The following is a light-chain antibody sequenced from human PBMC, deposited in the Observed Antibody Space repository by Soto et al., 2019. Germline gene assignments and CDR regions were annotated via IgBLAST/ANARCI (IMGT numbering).Light chain of an antibody. J-gene: IGKJ4*01. V-gene: IGKV3-20*01. CDR2: GAS. CDR3: QQYYSTPPT. Sequence: EIVLTQSPGSLSLSPGERATLSCRASHSVRNNYLAWYQHKPGQAPRLLIYGASTRATGIPDRFSGSGSGTDFTLTISRLEPEDVAVYYCQQYYSTPPTFGGGTKVEIK. CDR1: HSVRNNY.